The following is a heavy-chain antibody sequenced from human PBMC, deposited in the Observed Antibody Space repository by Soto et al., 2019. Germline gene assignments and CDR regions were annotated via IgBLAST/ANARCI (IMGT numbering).Heavy chain of an antibody. D-gene: IGHD3-22*01. CDR1: GGSFSGYY. Sequence: SETLSLTCAVYGGSFSGYYWSWIRQPPGKGLEWIGEINHSGSTSYNPSLKSRVTISVDTSKNQFSLKLSSVTAADTAVYYCARDPLADSYYYYGMDVWGQGTTVTVSS. V-gene: IGHV4-34*01. CDR2: INHSGST. J-gene: IGHJ6*02. CDR3: ARDPLADSYYYYGMDV.